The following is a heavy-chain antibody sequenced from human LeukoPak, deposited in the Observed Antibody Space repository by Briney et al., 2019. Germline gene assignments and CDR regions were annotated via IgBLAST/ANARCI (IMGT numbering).Heavy chain of an antibody. D-gene: IGHD6-13*01. CDR3: ARDLVAAAGNEGFDY. CDR2: ISSSSSYI. CDR1: GFTFSSYS. Sequence: GGPLRLSCAASGFTFSSYSMNWVRQAPGKGLEWVSSISSSSSYIYYADSVKGRFTISRDNAKNPLYLQMNSLRAEDTAVYYCARDLVAAAGNEGFDYWGQGTLVTVSS. V-gene: IGHV3-21*01. J-gene: IGHJ4*02.